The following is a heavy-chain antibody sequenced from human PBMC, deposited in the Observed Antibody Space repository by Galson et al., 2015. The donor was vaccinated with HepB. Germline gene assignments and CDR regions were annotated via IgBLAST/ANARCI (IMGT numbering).Heavy chain of an antibody. V-gene: IGHV3-30*02. CDR3: VRVSPNDRGGMYYFDS. Sequence: SLRLSCAASGFMFNTYGMQWVRQAPGKGLEWVTFIRYDGNSKYYADSVKGRFTISRDNSKNTLSLQMNSLGAEDTAVYYCVRVSPNDRGGMYYFDSWGQGTLVTVSS. CDR2: IRYDGNSK. CDR1: GFMFNTYG. D-gene: IGHD3-16*01. J-gene: IGHJ4*02.